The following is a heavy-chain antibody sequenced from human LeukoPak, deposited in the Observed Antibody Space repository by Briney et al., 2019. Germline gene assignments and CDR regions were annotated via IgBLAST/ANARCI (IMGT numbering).Heavy chain of an antibody. D-gene: IGHD3-22*01. Sequence: ASVKVSCKASGYTFTGYYMHWVRQAPGQGLEWMGWINPNSGGTNYAQKFQGWVTMTRDTSISTAYMELSRLRSDDTAVYYCARSYYYDSSGPDYGMDVWGQGTTVTVSS. CDR1: GYTFTGYY. CDR3: ARSYYYDSSGPDYGMDV. CDR2: INPNSGGT. V-gene: IGHV1-2*04. J-gene: IGHJ6*02.